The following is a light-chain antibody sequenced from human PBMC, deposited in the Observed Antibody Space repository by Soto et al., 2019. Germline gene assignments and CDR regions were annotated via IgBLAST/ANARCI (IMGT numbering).Light chain of an antibody. CDR3: QLYNSYSGT. J-gene: IGKJ1*01. CDR2: DVS. CDR1: QSISSW. Sequence: DIQMTQSPSTLSASVGDRVTITCRASQSISSWLAWYQQKPGKAPKLLIYDVSSLESGVPSRFSGSGSGTEFTLTISSLQLDDFATYYCQLYNSYSGTFGQGTKV. V-gene: IGKV1-5*01.